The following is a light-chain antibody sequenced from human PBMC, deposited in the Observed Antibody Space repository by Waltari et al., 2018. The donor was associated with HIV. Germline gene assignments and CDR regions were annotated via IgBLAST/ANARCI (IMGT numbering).Light chain of an antibody. CDR1: KLGDQY. J-gene: IGLJ2*01. CDR3: QAWDGSTAI. CDR2: QHN. Sequence: SYELTQPLSVSVSPGQTASITCSGDKLGDQYISWYQQKPGQSPVLVIYQHNKRPSGIPERFSGSNSGNTATLTISGTQAMDEADYYCQAWDGSTAIFGGRTKLTVL. V-gene: IGLV3-1*01.